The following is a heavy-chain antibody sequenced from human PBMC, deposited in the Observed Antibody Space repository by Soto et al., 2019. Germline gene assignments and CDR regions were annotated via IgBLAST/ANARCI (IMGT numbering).Heavy chain of an antibody. D-gene: IGHD1-26*01. CDR2: ISSAGTNK. CDR3: AKDLMPGWDYYGMDV. CDR1: GFTFINYG. V-gene: IGHV3-30*18. Sequence: QVQLVESGGGVVQPGRSLRLSCAASGFTFINYGMHWVRQAPGKVLEWVAVISSAGTNKYFADSVKGRFTISRDNSKNTLYLEMNSPRPEDTAVYYCAKDLMPGWDYYGMDVWGQGTTVTVSS. J-gene: IGHJ6*02.